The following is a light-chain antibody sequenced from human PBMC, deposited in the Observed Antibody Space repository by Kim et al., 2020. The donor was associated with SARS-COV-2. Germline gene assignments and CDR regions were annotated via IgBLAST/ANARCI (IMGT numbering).Light chain of an antibody. CDR1: NIGTKS. CDR2: YDS. J-gene: IGLJ2*01. Sequence: SYELTQPPSVSVAPGQTARITCGGNNIGTKSVHWYQQKPGQAPVLVIYYDSDRPSGIPERFSGSNSGITATLTISRVEAGDEADYYCQVWDVSSDHPVFGGGTHLTV. V-gene: IGLV3-21*04. CDR3: QVWDVSSDHPV.